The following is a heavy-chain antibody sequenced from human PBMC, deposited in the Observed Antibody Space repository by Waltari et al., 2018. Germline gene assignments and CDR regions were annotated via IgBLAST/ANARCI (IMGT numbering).Heavy chain of an antibody. CDR3: TRDMWFGEL. CDR2: IKSKADGGTT. D-gene: IGHD3-10*01. CDR1: GFTFSNAW. Sequence: EVQLVESGGGLVKPGGSLRLSCAASGFTFSNAWMLWVRQDPGKGLEWVGRIKSKADGGTTDYAAPVKGRVNISRDESKNTLYLQMNRLKTEDTGVYDCTRDMWFGELWGQGTLVTVSS. J-gene: IGHJ4*02. V-gene: IGHV3-15*01.